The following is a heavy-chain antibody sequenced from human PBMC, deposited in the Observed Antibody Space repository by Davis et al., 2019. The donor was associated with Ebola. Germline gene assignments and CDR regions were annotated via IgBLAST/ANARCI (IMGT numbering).Heavy chain of an antibody. Sequence: GESLKISCAASGFVFSSYVMSWVRRAPGKGLEWVSTLGLSADTYYADSVKGRFTISRDNSKNTLYLQMNSLRAEDTAVYYCAKDRVIRVYGMDVWGQGTTVTVSS. CDR3: AKDRVIRVYGMDV. J-gene: IGHJ6*02. V-gene: IGHV3-23*01. D-gene: IGHD3-10*01. CDR1: GFVFSSYV. CDR2: LGLSADT.